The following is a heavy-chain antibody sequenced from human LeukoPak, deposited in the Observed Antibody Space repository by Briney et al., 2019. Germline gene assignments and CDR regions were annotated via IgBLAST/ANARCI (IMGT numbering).Heavy chain of an antibody. J-gene: IGHJ5*02. V-gene: IGHV1-69*05. CDR3: ARDKVRGSWFDP. CDR1: GGTFSSYA. D-gene: IGHD3-16*01. Sequence: ASVKVSCKASGGTFSSYAITWVRQAPGQGLEWMGRIIPLFGTVNYAQNFQGRVTITTDESTSTAYMELSSLRSEDTAMYYCARDKVRGSWFDPWGQRTLVTVSS. CDR2: IIPLFGTV.